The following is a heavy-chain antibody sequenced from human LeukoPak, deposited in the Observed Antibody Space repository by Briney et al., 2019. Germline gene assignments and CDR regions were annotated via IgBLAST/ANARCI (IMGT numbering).Heavy chain of an antibody. CDR2: AYYRSKWYI. CDR1: GDSVSSNSAI. V-gene: IGHV6-1*01. J-gene: IGHJ6*02. D-gene: IGHD3-16*01. CDR3: ARGAFGGIRDGMDV. Sequence: SQTLSLTCAISGDSVSSNSAIWNWIRQSPPRGLEWLGRAYYRSKWYIEYAASVQSRITINPDTSKNQFSLQLNSVTPEDTAVYYCARGAFGGIRDGMDVWGQGTTVTVSS.